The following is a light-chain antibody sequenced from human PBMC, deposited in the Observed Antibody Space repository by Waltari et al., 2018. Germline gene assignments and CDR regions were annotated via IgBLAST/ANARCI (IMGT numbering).Light chain of an antibody. CDR2: GVS. V-gene: IGKV3-20*01. J-gene: IGKJ3*01. CDR1: HIVDYNY. CDR3: QQYGAPPYT. Sequence: EIVVTQSPGTVSLSPGDRATLPCRSSHIVDYNYLAWFQQKPGQSPRLLIYGVSNRAAGIPDRFSGSGSGTDFTLTITRLEPEDFAVYYCQQYGAPPYTFGPGTKVAFK.